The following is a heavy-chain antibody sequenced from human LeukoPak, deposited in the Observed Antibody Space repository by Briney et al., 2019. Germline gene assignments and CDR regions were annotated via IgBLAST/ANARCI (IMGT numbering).Heavy chain of an antibody. J-gene: IGHJ4*02. CDR2: IRSKANSYAT. D-gene: IGHD6-19*01. CDR3: TYRRSGYDY. CDR1: GFTFSGSA. V-gene: IGHV3-73*01. Sequence: GGSLRPSCAASGFTFSGSAMHWVRQAPGKGLEWVGRIRSKANSYATAYAASVKGRFTISRDNSKNTAYLQMNSLTTEDTAVYYCTYRRSGYDYWGQGTLVTVSS.